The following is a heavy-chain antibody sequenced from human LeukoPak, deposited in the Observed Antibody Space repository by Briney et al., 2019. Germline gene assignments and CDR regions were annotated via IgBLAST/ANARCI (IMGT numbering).Heavy chain of an antibody. J-gene: IGHJ4*02. D-gene: IGHD3-10*01. CDR3: ARAQRIYYCGSGSYSH. CDR2: IIPILGIA. Sequence: ASVKVSCKASGGTFSSYAISWVRQAPGQGLEWMGRIIPILGIANYAQKFQGRVTITADKSTSTAYMELSSLRSEDTAVYYCARAQRIYYCGSGSYSHWGQGTLVTVSS. CDR1: GGTFSSYA. V-gene: IGHV1-69*04.